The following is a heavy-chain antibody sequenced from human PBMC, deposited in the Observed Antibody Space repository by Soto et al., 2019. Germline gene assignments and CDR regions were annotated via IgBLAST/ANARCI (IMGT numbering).Heavy chain of an antibody. J-gene: IGHJ1*01. D-gene: IGHD6-13*01. CDR2: ISWDGGST. CDR3: AKESYSSRDFEH. CDR1: GFTFDDYT. V-gene: IGHV3-43*01. Sequence: GGSLRLSCAASGFTFDDYTMHWVRQAPGKGLEWVSLISWDGGSTYYADSVKGRFTISRDNSKNSLYLQMNSLRTEDTALYYCAKESYSSRDFEHWGQGTLVTVSS.